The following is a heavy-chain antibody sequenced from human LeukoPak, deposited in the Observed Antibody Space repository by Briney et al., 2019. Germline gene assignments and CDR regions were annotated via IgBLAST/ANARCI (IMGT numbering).Heavy chain of an antibody. J-gene: IGHJ4*02. Sequence: GGSLRLSSAGSGFTFSGYAMSWGRQAPGKGLEWGSTISGSGGIRYYADSVNGRFTISRDNSRNTLYLQMNSLRAEDTAVYYCVKDPAYDSSGYYYDGYFDYWGQGTLLTVSS. CDR2: ISGSGGIR. CDR3: VKDPAYDSSGYYYDGYFDY. V-gene: IGHV3-23*01. CDR1: GFTFSGYA. D-gene: IGHD3-22*01.